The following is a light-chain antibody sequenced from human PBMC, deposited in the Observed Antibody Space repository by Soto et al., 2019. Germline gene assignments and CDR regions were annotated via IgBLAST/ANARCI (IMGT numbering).Light chain of an antibody. J-gene: IGKJ4*01. V-gene: IGKV3-20*01. Sequence: DIEMTQSPGTLSLSPGDRATISCRASQSVSSSYLSWYQQKPGQAPRLLIYGASSRATGIPDRVSGSGSGTDFTLTISRLEPEDFAMYYCQQNGSSPPTFGGGTKVEIK. CDR2: GAS. CDR1: QSVSSSY. CDR3: QQNGSSPPT.